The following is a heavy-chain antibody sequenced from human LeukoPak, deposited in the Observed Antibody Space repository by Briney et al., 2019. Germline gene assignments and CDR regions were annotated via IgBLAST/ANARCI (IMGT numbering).Heavy chain of an antibody. J-gene: IGHJ6*02. CDR1: GFTFDDYA. CDR2: ISWSSGSI. CDR3: AKAAVTTYHYYYYGMDV. Sequence: PGGSLRLSCAASGFTFDDYAMHWVRQAPGKGLEWVSGISWSSGSIGYADSVKGRFTISRDNAKNSLYLQMNSLRAEDTALYYCAKAAVTTYHYYYYGMDVWGQGTTVTVSS. V-gene: IGHV3-9*01. D-gene: IGHD4-17*01.